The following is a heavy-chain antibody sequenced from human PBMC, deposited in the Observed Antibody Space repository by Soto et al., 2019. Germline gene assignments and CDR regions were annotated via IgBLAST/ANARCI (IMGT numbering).Heavy chain of an antibody. CDR2: ISGSGGST. Sequence: GGSLRLSCAASGFTFSSYAMSWVRQAPGKGLEWVSAISGSGGSTYYADSVKGRFTISRDNSKNTLYLQMNSLRAEDTAVYYCAKRKLDPTPASDYYYYGMDVWGQGTTVTVSS. V-gene: IGHV3-23*01. D-gene: IGHD2-2*01. CDR3: AKRKLDPTPASDYYYYGMDV. CDR1: GFTFSSYA. J-gene: IGHJ6*02.